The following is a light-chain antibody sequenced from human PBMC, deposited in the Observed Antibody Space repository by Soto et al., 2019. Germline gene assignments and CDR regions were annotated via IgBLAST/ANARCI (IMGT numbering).Light chain of an antibody. CDR3: QQYKSYPWT. Sequence: DIQMTQSPSTLSASVGDRVTITCRASQSLNSWLAWYQQKPGKAPNLLIYDASVLQSGVPSRFSGSEYGTEFTLTISSLQPDDFATYYCQQYKSYPWTFGQGTKVGIK. CDR1: QSLNSW. CDR2: DAS. J-gene: IGKJ1*01. V-gene: IGKV1-5*01.